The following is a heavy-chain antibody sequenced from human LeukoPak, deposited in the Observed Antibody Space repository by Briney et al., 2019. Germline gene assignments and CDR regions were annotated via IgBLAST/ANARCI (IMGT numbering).Heavy chain of an antibody. J-gene: IGHJ2*01. CDR1: GGSISSGGYY. CDR3: ARDPPAGWYFDL. V-gene: IGHV4-31*03. Sequence: PSETLSLTCTVSGGSISSGGYYWSWIRQHPGKGLEWIGYIYYSGSTYYNPSLKSRVTISVDTSKNQFSLKLSSVTAADTALYYCARDPPAGWYFDLWGRGTLVTVSS. CDR2: IYYSGST.